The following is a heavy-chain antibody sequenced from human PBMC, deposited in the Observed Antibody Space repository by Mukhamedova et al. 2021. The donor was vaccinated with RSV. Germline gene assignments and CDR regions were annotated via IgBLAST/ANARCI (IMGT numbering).Heavy chain of an antibody. D-gene: IGHD2-15*01. J-gene: IGHJ5*02. V-gene: IGHV3-15*01. Sequence: KGRFTISRDDSKNTVYLQMESLKTEGTAVYFCTTVLVASNWFDPWGQGTLVTVSS. CDR3: TTVLVASNWFDP.